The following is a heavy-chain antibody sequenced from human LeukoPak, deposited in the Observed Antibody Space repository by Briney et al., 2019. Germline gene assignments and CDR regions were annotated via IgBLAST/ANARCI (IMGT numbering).Heavy chain of an antibody. Sequence: GGTLRLSCAASGFTFSSYGMSWVRQAPGKGLEWVSAISGSGGSTYYADSVKGRFTISRDNSKNTLYLQMNSLTTDDTAVYYCAIPGDYWGQGTLVTVSS. V-gene: IGHV3-23*01. J-gene: IGHJ4*02. CDR3: AIPGDY. CDR2: ISGSGGST. CDR1: GFTFSSYG.